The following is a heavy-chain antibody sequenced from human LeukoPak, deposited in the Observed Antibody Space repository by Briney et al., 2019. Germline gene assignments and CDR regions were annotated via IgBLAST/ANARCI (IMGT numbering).Heavy chain of an antibody. CDR3: ARDPTYYYGSNYYYMDV. Sequence: PGGSLRLSCAASGFAFSSYAMSWVRQAPGKGLEWVSAISGSGGSTYYADSVKGRFTISRDNSKNTLYLQMDSLRAEDTAVYYCARDPTYYYGSNYYYMDVWGKGTTVTVSS. D-gene: IGHD3-10*01. J-gene: IGHJ6*03. CDR1: GFAFSSYA. V-gene: IGHV3-23*01. CDR2: ISGSGGST.